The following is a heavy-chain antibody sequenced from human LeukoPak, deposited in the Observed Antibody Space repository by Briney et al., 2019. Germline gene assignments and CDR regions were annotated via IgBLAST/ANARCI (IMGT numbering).Heavy chain of an antibody. CDR1: GGSISSSSYY. J-gene: IGHJ3*02. Sequence: NSSETQSLTCTVSGGSISSSSYYWGRIPQPPGKGLEWNGSNYYSGSAYYKSSLKSRVTISVDTSKSLFSLKLSSVTAADTAVYYCARWVPQSNAFDIWGQGTTVTVSS. CDR3: ARWVPQSNAFDI. CDR2: NYYSGSA. V-gene: IGHV4-39*01.